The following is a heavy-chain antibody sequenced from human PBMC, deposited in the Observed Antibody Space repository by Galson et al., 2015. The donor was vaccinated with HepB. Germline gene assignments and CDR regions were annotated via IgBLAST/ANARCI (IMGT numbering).Heavy chain of an antibody. CDR3: AREGDCRGAECHFGY. J-gene: IGHJ4*02. CDR1: GGSIRSADYY. V-gene: IGHV4-30-4*01. D-gene: IGHD2-15*01. CDR2: MYYSGRT. Sequence: TLSLTCTVSGGSIRSADYYWSWIRQPPGKGLEWIGYMYYSGRTYYNPSLKSRVSISMDTSKNQVSLKLNSVTAGDTAVYYCAREGDCRGAECHFGYWGQGTLVTVSS.